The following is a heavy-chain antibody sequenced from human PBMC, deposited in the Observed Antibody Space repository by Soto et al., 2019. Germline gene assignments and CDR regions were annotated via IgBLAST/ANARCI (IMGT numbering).Heavy chain of an antibody. CDR2: INAGNGNT. J-gene: IGHJ6*03. Sequence: QVQLVQSGAEVKKPGASVKVSCKASGYTFTSYAMHWVRQAPGQRLEWMGWINAGNGNTKYSQKFQGRVTITRDTYASTAYMELSSRRSEDTAVYYCARRYYYYYIDVWGKGTTVTVSS. CDR3: ARRYYYYYIDV. CDR1: GYTFTSYA. V-gene: IGHV1-3*01.